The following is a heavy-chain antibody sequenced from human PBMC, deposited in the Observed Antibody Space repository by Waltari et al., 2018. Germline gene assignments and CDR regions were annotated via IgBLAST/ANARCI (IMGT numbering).Heavy chain of an antibody. CDR2: INPNSGGT. Sequence: QVQLVQSGAEVKKPGASVKVSCKPSVYTFTGYYMHWVRQAPGQGLEWMGRINPNSGGTNYAKKFQGRVTMTRDTSISTAYMELSRLRSDDTAVYYCARGGYCSGGSCSSFDYWGQGTLVTVSS. V-gene: IGHV1-2*06. J-gene: IGHJ4*02. D-gene: IGHD2-15*01. CDR3: ARGGYCSGGSCSSFDY. CDR1: VYTFTGYY.